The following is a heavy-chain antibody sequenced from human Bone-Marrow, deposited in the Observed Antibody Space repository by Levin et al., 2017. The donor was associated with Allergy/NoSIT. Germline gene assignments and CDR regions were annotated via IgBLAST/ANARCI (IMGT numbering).Heavy chain of an antibody. Sequence: PGGSLRLSCAASGFTFSSYGMHWVRQAPGKGLEWVAVIWYDGSNKYYADSVKGRFTISRDNSKNTLYLQMNSLRAEDTAVYYCARGDLVRPLDYWGQGTLVTVSS. D-gene: IGHD3-3*01. J-gene: IGHJ4*02. CDR1: GFTFSSYG. CDR2: IWYDGSNK. V-gene: IGHV3-33*01. CDR3: ARGDLVRPLDY.